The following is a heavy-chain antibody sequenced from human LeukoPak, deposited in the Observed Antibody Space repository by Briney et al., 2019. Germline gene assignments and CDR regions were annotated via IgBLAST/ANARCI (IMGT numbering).Heavy chain of an antibody. Sequence: GGSLRLSCAASGFTFSNYGMHWVRQAPGKGLEWVAVISYDGSNKDSADSVEGRFTISRDNSKNTLYLQMNSLRAEDTAVYYCAKDRLRWPPPYYFDYWGQGTLVTVSS. CDR2: ISYDGSNK. D-gene: IGHD4-23*01. V-gene: IGHV3-30*18. J-gene: IGHJ4*02. CDR1: GFTFSNYG. CDR3: AKDRLRWPPPYYFDY.